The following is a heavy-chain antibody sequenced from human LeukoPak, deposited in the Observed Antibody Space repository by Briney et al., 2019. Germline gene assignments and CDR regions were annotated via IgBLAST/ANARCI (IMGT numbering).Heavy chain of an antibody. V-gene: IGHV3-7*01. J-gene: IGHJ6*02. D-gene: IGHD5/OR15-5a*01. Sequence: GSLRLSCAASGFTFTDYWMSWVRQAPGKGLEWVANIKRDGSEKYYVDSVEGRFTISRDNPKKSVYLQMNSLRAEDTAIYYCARDVSVSGMDVWGQGTTVIVSS. CDR3: ARDVSVSGMDV. CDR2: IKRDGSEK. CDR1: GFTFTDYW.